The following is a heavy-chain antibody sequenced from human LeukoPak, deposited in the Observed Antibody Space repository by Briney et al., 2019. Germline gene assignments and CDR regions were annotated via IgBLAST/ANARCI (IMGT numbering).Heavy chain of an antibody. D-gene: IGHD4-17*01. CDR1: GGSISSGDYY. Sequence: SETLSLTRTVSGGSISSGDYYWSWIRQPPGKGLEWIGYIYYSGSTYYNPSLKSRVTISVDTSKNQFSLKLSSVTAADTAVYYCARAHRDGDLPPMVYYRGQGTLVTVSS. V-gene: IGHV4-30-4*01. J-gene: IGHJ4*02. CDR3: ARAHRDGDLPPMVYY. CDR2: IYYSGST.